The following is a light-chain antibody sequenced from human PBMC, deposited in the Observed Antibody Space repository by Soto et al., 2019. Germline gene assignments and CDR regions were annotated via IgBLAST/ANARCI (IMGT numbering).Light chain of an antibody. CDR3: QQYTDWPLT. Sequence: EVVMTQSPATLSVSPGERATLSCRASQSVTSNYLAWYQQKPGQAPRLLIYGVSNRATGVPDRFSGSGSGTDFTLTISRLGPEDFAVYYCQQYTDWPLTFGQGTKVEV. CDR1: QSVTSNY. V-gene: IGKV3-20*01. CDR2: GVS. J-gene: IGKJ1*01.